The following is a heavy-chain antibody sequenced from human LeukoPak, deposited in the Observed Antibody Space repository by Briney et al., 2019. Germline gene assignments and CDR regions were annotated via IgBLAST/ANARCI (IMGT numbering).Heavy chain of an antibody. V-gene: IGHV4-59*08. Sequence: PSETLSLTCTVSGGSISSYYWSWIRQPPGKGLEWIGYIYYSGSTNYNPSLKSRVTISVDTSKNQFSLKLSSMTAADTAVYYCARRPSRYYYGMDVWGQGATVTVSS. J-gene: IGHJ6*02. CDR3: ARRPSRYYYGMDV. CDR1: GGSISSYY. CDR2: IYYSGST.